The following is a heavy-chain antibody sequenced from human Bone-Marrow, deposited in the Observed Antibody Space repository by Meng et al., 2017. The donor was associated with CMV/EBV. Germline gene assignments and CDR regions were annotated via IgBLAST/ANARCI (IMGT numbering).Heavy chain of an antibody. J-gene: IGHJ4*02. D-gene: IGHD6-13*01. V-gene: IGHV4-31*03. CDR1: GGSISSGGYY. Sequence: LRLSCTVSGGSISSGGYYWSWIRQHPGKGREWIGFVYYSGTTYSNPSLKSRFTISVDTSKNQFSLKLSFVTAEDTAVYYCARDRAAVGFDYWGQGPLVTFYS. CDR2: VYYSGTT. CDR3: ARDRAAVGFDY.